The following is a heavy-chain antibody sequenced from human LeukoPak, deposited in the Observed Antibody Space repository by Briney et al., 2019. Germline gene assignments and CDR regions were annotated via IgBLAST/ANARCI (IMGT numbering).Heavy chain of an antibody. CDR1: GFTFSSYD. Sequence: GGSLRLSCAASGFTFSSYDMHWVRQATGKGLEWVSAIGTAGDTYYPGSVKGRFTISRENAKNSLYLQMNSLRAGDTAVYYCTGNYYGSGSYADFDYWGQGTLVTVSS. D-gene: IGHD3-10*01. V-gene: IGHV3-13*01. CDR3: TGNYYGSGSYADFDY. CDR2: IGTAGDT. J-gene: IGHJ4*02.